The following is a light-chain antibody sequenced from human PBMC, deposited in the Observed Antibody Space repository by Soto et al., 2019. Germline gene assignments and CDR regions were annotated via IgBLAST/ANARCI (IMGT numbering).Light chain of an antibody. Sequence: EIVLTQSPATLSLSPGETATLSCRASQSVSTYLAWYQQNPGQAPRLLIYDAFNRATGIPARFSGSGSGTDFTLTISRLEPEDFAVYYCQQRSNWPPLTFGGGTKVEIK. V-gene: IGKV3-11*01. J-gene: IGKJ4*01. CDR2: DAF. CDR3: QQRSNWPPLT. CDR1: QSVSTY.